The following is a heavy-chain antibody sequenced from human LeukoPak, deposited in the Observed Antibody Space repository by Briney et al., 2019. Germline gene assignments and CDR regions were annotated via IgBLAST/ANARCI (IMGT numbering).Heavy chain of an antibody. D-gene: IGHD5-12*01. CDR2: IRNKANSYTT. Sequence: GGSLRLSCAASGFTVSNNYMDWVRQAPGKGLEWVGRIRNKANSYTTEYAASVKGRFTISRDDSKNSLYLQMNSLKTEDTAVYYCTRVRLTPSGRPLDYWGQGTLVPVSS. CDR3: TRVRLTPSGRPLDY. V-gene: IGHV3-72*01. J-gene: IGHJ4*02. CDR1: GFTVSNNY.